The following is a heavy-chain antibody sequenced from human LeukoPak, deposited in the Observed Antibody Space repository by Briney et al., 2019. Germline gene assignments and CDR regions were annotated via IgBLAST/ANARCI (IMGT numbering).Heavy chain of an antibody. Sequence: SETLSLTRPVSGGSIRSSRYYWGWIRQPPGKGLVWIGSIFYSGTTYYNPSLRSRVTISVDSSKNQFSLKLSSVTAADTAVYYCARQWKDFDYWGQGTLVTVSS. J-gene: IGHJ4*02. CDR3: ARQWKDFDY. CDR2: IFYSGTT. CDR1: GGSIRSSRYY. V-gene: IGHV4-39*01. D-gene: IGHD1-1*01.